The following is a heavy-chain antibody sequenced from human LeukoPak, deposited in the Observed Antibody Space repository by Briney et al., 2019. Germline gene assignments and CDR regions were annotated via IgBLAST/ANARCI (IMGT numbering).Heavy chain of an antibody. CDR2: IYPRYGST. J-gene: IGHJ4*02. CDR3: ARDQEGFDY. CDR1: GYTFISNY. V-gene: IGHV1-46*01. Sequence: ALVKVSCKASGYTFISNYIHWVRQAPGQGLEWMGMIYPRYGSTSYAQKFQGRVTVTRDTSTSTVHMELSGLRSEDTAVYYCARDQEGFDYWGQGTLVTVSS.